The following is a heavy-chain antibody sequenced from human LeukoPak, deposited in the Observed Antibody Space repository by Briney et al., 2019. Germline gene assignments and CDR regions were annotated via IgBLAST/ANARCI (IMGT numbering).Heavy chain of an antibody. D-gene: IGHD6-19*01. Sequence: ASVKVSCKASGGTFSSYDINWVRQATGQGLEWMGWMNPNSGNTGYAQKFQGRVTMTRNTSISTAYMELSSLRSEDTAVYYCARSWSSGWYKNGMDVWGQGTTVTVSS. CDR2: MNPNSGNT. J-gene: IGHJ6*02. CDR3: ARSWSSGWYKNGMDV. CDR1: GGTFSSYD. V-gene: IGHV1-8*02.